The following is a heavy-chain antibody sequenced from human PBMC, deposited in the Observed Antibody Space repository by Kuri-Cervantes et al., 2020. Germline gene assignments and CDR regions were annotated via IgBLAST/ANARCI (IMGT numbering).Heavy chain of an antibody. CDR2: TNSDGSST. D-gene: IGHD2-2*01. CDR1: GFTFSSYW. CDR3: ARDRRSSPGGMDV. J-gene: IGHJ6*02. Sequence: GESLKISCAASGFTFSSYWMHWVRQAPGKGLVWVSRTNSDGSSTSYADSVKGRFTISRDNAKNTLYLQMNSLRAEDTAVYYCARDRRSSPGGMDVWGQGTTVTVSS. V-gene: IGHV3-74*01.